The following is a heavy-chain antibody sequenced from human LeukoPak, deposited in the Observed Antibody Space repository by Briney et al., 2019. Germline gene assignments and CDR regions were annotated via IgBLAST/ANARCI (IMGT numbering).Heavy chain of an antibody. Sequence: GGSLRLSCAASGFTFSSYAMHWVRQAPGKGLEWVAAISYDGSNKYYADSVKGRFTISRDNSKNTLYLQMNSLRAEDTAVYYCARDRGDYDFWSGKEFDYWGQGTLVTVSS. J-gene: IGHJ4*02. CDR1: GFTFSSYA. CDR3: ARDRGDYDFWSGKEFDY. D-gene: IGHD3-3*01. V-gene: IGHV3-30-3*01. CDR2: ISYDGSNK.